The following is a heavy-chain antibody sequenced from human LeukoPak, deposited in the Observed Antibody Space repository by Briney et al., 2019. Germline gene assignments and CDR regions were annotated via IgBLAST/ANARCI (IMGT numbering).Heavy chain of an antibody. V-gene: IGHV4-59*01. CDR3: ARDQGMAAAGIFDY. D-gene: IGHD6-13*01. CDR1: GFTFSSYA. CDR2: IYYSGST. J-gene: IGHJ4*02. Sequence: GSLRLSCAASGFTFSSYAMSWIRQPPGKGLEWIGYIYYSGSTNYNPSLKSRVTISVDTSKNQFSLKLSSVTAADTAVYYCARDQGMAAAGIFDYWGQGALVTVSS.